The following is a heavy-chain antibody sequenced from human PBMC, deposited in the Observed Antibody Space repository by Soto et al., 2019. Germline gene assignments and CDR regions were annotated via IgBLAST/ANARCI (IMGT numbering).Heavy chain of an antibody. J-gene: IGHJ4*02. D-gene: IGHD3-10*01. CDR1: GFTFSNFN. V-gene: IGHV3-48*01. Sequence: PGGSLRLSCAASGFTFSNFNMNWVRQAPGQGLEWVSYISSSGSEIYYADSVKGRFSISRDNADKSLYLQMNSLRVEDAAVYYCARDYYGSGSQYNPHDYWGQGTLVTVSS. CDR2: ISSSGSEI. CDR3: ARDYYGSGSQYNPHDY.